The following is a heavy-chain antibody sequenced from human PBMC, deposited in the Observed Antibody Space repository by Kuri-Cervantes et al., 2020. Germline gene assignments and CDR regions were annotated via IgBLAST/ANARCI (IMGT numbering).Heavy chain of an antibody. CDR3: ARQNQLVINAFEK. D-gene: IGHD1-1*01. CDR1: GDSISSGYF. Sequence: SETLSLTCAVSGDSISSGYFWGWIRQPPGKGLEWIGNIYHTGSTYYNPSLKSRVTLSVDTTKEQFSLKLSSVTAADTAVYYCARQNQLVINAFEKWGQGTMVTVSS. V-gene: IGHV4-38-2*01. J-gene: IGHJ3*02. CDR2: IYHTGST.